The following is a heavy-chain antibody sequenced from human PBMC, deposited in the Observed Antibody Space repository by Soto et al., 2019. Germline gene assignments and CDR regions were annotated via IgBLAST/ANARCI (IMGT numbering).Heavy chain of an antibody. CDR3: ARVGSRWFGELLYSYFDY. V-gene: IGHV1-18*01. CDR1: GYTFTSYG. Sequence: QVQLVQSGAEVKKPGASVKVSCKASGYTFTSYGISWVRQAPGQGLEWMGWISAYNGNTNYAQKLQGRVTMTTDTSMSTAYMELRSLRADDTAVYYCARVGSRWFGELLYSYFDYWGQGTLVTVSS. CDR2: ISAYNGNT. J-gene: IGHJ4*02. D-gene: IGHD3-10*01.